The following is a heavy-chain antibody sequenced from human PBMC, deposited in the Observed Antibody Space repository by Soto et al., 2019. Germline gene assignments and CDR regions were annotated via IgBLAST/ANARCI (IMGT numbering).Heavy chain of an antibody. CDR1: GGTFSSYA. Sequence: QVQLVQSGAEVKKPGSSVKVSCKASGGTFSSYAISWVRQAPGQGLEWMGGIIPIFGTANYAQKFQGRVTITADESTSTADMELSSLRSEDTAVYYCAREDKAPRRGGMDVWGQGTTVTVSS. D-gene: IGHD1-26*01. CDR2: IIPIFGTA. J-gene: IGHJ6*02. CDR3: AREDKAPRRGGMDV. V-gene: IGHV1-69*01.